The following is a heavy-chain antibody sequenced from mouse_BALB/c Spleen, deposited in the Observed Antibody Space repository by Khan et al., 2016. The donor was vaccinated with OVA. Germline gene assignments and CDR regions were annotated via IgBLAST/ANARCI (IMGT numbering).Heavy chain of an antibody. D-gene: IGHD1-1*01. Sequence: EVELVESGGGLVKPGGSLKLSCAASGFTFSNYAMSWVRQTPEKRLEWVASISSGGDTYYPDSVKGRFTFSSDDARNILYLQMSSLRSEDTAMYYCARGDYYVSNYFDYWGQGTTLTVS. CDR3: ARGDYYVSNYFDY. CDR1: GFTFSNYA. J-gene: IGHJ2*01. CDR2: ISSGGDT. V-gene: IGHV5-6-5*01.